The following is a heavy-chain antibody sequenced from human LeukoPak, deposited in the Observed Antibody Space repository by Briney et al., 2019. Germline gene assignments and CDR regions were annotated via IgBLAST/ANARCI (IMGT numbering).Heavy chain of an antibody. CDR1: GGSISSYY. CDR3: ARDPLRSSLFDY. Sequence: PSETLSLTCTVSGGSISSYYWSWIRQPPGKGLEWIGYIYYSGSTNYNPSLKSRVTISVDTSKNQFSLKLSSVTAADTAVYYCARDPLRSSLFDYWGQGTLVTVSS. D-gene: IGHD6-6*01. V-gene: IGHV4-59*01. J-gene: IGHJ4*02. CDR2: IYYSGST.